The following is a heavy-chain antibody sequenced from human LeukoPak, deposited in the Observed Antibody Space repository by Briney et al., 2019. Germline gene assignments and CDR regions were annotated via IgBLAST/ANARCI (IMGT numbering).Heavy chain of an antibody. CDR1: GFTFSSYG. Sequence: GRSLRLSCAASGFTFSSYGMHWVRQAPGKGLEWVAVISYDGSNKYYADSVKGRFTISRDNSKNTLYLQMNSLRAEDTAVYYCAKVLRVTHYYYYYGMDVWPRDHGHRLL. CDR3: AKVLRVTHYYYYYGMDV. V-gene: IGHV3-30*18. D-gene: IGHD5-18*01. J-gene: IGHJ6*02. CDR2: ISYDGSNK.